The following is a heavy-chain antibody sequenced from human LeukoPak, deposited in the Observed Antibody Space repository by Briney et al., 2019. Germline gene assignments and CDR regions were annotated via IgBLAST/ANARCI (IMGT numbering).Heavy chain of an antibody. V-gene: IGHV3-11*01. CDR3: ARGPVEYSSWAYNWFDP. J-gene: IGHJ5*02. CDR1: GFTFSDYY. CDR2: ISSSGSTI. Sequence: GGSLRLSCAASGFTFSDYYMSWIRQAPGKGLEWVSYISSSGSTIYYADSVKGRFTISRDNAKNSLYLQMNSLRAEDTAVYYCARGPVEYSSWAYNWFDPWGQGTLVTVSS. D-gene: IGHD6-6*01.